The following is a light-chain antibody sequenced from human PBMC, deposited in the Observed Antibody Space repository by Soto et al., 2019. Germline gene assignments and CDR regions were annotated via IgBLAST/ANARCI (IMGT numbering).Light chain of an antibody. CDR3: QQRSSWPST. CDR1: QSISNS. V-gene: IGKV3-11*01. CDR2: AAS. J-gene: IGKJ4*01. Sequence: EIVLTQSPATLSLSPGERATLSCRASQSISNSLAWYQQKPGQAPRLLISAASIRATGIPARFSGSGSGTDFILTISSLEPEDFAVSYCQQRSSWPSTFGGGTKVEI.